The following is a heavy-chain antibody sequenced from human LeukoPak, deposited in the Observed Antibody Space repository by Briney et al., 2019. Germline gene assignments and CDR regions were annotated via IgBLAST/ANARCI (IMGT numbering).Heavy chain of an antibody. D-gene: IGHD2-2*01. CDR3: ARDRSSTSRDDAFDI. J-gene: IGHJ3*02. Sequence: SETLSLTCTVSGGSISSSSYYWGWIRQPPGKGLEWIGSIYYSGSTYYNPSLKSRVTISVDTSKNQFSLKLSSVTAADTAVYYCARDRSSTSRDDAFDIWGQGTMVTVSS. CDR2: IYYSGST. CDR1: GGSISSSSYY. V-gene: IGHV4-39*07.